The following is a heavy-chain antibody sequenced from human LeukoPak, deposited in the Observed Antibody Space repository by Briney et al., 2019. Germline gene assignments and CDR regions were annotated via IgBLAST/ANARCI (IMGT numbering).Heavy chain of an antibody. CDR3: ARWRGDSIDY. D-gene: IGHD2-21*02. CDR1: GGSFSGYY. Sequence: PSETLSLTCAVSGGSFSGYYWSWIRRPPGKGLEWIGEINHSGSTNYNPSLKSRVTISVDTSKNQFSLKLSSVTAADTAVYYCARWRGDSIDYWGQGTLVTVSS. CDR2: INHSGST. V-gene: IGHV4-34*01. J-gene: IGHJ4*02.